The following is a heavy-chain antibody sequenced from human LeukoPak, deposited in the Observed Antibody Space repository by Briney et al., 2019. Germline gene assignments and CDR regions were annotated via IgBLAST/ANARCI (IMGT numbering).Heavy chain of an antibody. D-gene: IGHD3-22*01. J-gene: IGHJ4*02. CDR2: VSNSGST. CDR1: GGSVSSSSYF. V-gene: IGHV4-61*03. Sequence: SETLSLTCTVSGGSVSSSSYFWSRIRQPPGKGLEWIGHVSNSGSTKYNPSLKSRVTISIDTSKKHFSLKLSSVTAADTAVYYCASRAYYDSSGLDYWGQGILVTVSS. CDR3: ASRAYYDSSGLDY.